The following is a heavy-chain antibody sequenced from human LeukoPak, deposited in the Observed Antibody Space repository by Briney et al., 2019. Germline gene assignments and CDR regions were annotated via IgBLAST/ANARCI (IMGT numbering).Heavy chain of an antibody. D-gene: IGHD3/OR15-3a*01. CDR2: IYYSGNT. CDR3: ARQTGSGLFTLP. V-gene: IGHV4-39*01. CDR1: GVSISSSNSY. Sequence: PSETLSLTCTVSGVSISSSNSYWGWLRQPPGRGLEWIGSIYYSGNTYYNASVKSRVTISIDSSKNQFSLMLSSVTAADTAVYYCARQTGSGLFTLPGGQGTLVTVSS. J-gene: IGHJ4*02.